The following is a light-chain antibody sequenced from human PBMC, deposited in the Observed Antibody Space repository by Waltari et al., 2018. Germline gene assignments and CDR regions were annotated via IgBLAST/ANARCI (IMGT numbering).Light chain of an antibody. Sequence: QSVLTQPPSASGTPGQRVTISCSGSRSNIGAEVVNWYQVLPGTAPKLLISSTNGRPSGGPERFSASKSGTSASLAISGLQSEDEADYYCATWDYSLDGQVFGGGTKLTVL. J-gene: IGLJ3*02. CDR2: STN. CDR3: ATWDYSLDGQV. CDR1: RSNIGAEV. V-gene: IGLV1-44*01.